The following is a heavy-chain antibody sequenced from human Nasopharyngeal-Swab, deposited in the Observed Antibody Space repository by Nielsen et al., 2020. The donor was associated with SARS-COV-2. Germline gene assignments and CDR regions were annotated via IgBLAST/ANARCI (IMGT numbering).Heavy chain of an antibody. CDR2: MNPNSGNT. CDR1: GYTFTTYD. V-gene: IGHV1-8*01. J-gene: IGHJ6*03. Sequence: ASVKVSCKASGYTFTTYDINWVRQATGQGLEWMGWMNPNSGNTGYAQKFQGRVTMTRNTSISTVYMELSSLRSEDTAVYYCARGLIVATIFHYYYYMDAWGKGTTVTVSS. CDR3: ARGLIVATIFHYYYYMDA. D-gene: IGHD5-12*01.